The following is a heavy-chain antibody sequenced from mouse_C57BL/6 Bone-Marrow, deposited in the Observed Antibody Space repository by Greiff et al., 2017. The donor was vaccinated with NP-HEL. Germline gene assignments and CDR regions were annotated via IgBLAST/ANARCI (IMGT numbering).Heavy chain of an antibody. V-gene: IGHV1-54*01. D-gene: IGHD3-2*02. CDR2: INPGSGGT. J-gene: IGHJ4*01. Sequence: VQLQQSGAELVRPGTSVKVSCKASGYAFTNYLIEWVKQRPGQGLEWIGVINPGSGGTNYNEKFKGKATLTADKSSSTAYMQLSSLTSEDSAVYFCARYETAQATGAMDYWGQGTSVTVSS. CDR1: GYAFTNYL. CDR3: ARYETAQATGAMDY.